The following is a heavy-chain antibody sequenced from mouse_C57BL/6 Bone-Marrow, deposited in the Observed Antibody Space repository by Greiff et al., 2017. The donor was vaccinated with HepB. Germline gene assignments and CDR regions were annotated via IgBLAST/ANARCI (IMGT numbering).Heavy chain of an antibody. Sequence: QVQLQQPGAELVRPGTSVKLSCKASGYTFTSYWMHWVKQRPGQGLEWSGVIDPSDSYTNYNQKFKGKATLTVDTSSSTAYMQLSSLTSEDSAVYYCARDGDGYYGGYFDYWGQGTTLTVSS. V-gene: IGHV1-59*01. CDR1: GYTFTSYW. CDR3: ARDGDGYYGGYFDY. CDR2: IDPSDSYT. J-gene: IGHJ2*01. D-gene: IGHD2-3*01.